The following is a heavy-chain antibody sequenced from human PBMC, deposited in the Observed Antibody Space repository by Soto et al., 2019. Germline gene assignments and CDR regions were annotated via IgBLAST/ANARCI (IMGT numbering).Heavy chain of an antibody. V-gene: IGHV4-38-2*02. CDR2: IFHRGFT. CDR3: ARDNLEWSYYFDY. CDR1: EGSIISGGD. D-gene: IGHD3-3*01. J-gene: IGHJ4*02. Sequence: SLTYGVAEGSIISGGDWGWIRKPPGKGLEWIGSIFHRGFTYYTPSLKSRVTISVDTSKNQFSLRLTSVTAADTAVYYCARDNLEWSYYFDYWGQGTPVPVSS.